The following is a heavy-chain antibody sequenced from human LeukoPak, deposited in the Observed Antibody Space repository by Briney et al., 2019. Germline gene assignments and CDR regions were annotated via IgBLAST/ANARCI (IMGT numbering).Heavy chain of an antibody. CDR3: ARAYYDFWSGQASDAFDI. V-gene: IGHV3-13*01. J-gene: IGHJ3*02. CDR2: IGTAGDT. CDR1: GFTFSSYD. Sequence: PGGSLRLSCAASGFTFSSYDMHWVRHATGKGLEWASVIGTAGDTYYPGSVKGRFTISRENAKNSLYLQMNSLRAGDTAVYYCARAYYDFWSGQASDAFDIWGQGTMVTVSS. D-gene: IGHD3-3*01.